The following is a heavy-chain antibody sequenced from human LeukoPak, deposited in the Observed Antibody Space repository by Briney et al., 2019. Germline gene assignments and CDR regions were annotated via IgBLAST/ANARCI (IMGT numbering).Heavy chain of an antibody. D-gene: IGHD6-6*01. CDR3: ARGGSSSSLVYY. V-gene: IGHV3-30*02. CDR1: GFTFSSYG. CDR2: IRYDGSNK. J-gene: IGHJ4*02. Sequence: GGSLRLSCAASGFTFSSYGMHWVRQAPGKGLEWVAFIRYDGSNKYYADSVKGRFTISRDNSKNTLYLQMNSLRAEDTAVYYCARGGSSSSLVYYWGQGTLVTVSS.